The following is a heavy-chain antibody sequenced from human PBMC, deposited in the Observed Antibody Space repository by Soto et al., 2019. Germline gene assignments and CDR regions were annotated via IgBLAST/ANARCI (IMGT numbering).Heavy chain of an antibody. J-gene: IGHJ3*02. CDR1: GFPFSGSA. V-gene: IGHV3-73*01. Sequence: GGSLRLSCAASGFPFSGSAMHWVRQASGKGLEWVGHIRTKANSYVTAYAASVKGRFTISRDDSKNTAYLQMNSLKTEDTAVYYCTRHQPDSITMVRELGAFDIWGQGTMVTVSS. D-gene: IGHD3-10*01. CDR3: TRHQPDSITMVRELGAFDI. CDR2: IRTKANSYVT.